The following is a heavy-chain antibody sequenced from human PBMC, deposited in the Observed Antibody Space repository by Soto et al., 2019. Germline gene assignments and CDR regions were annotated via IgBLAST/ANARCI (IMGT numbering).Heavy chain of an antibody. D-gene: IGHD3-22*01. J-gene: IGHJ3*01. CDR3: ARPGYYDDSGYWRSPFDF. CDR1: GDSITTSHYY. Sequence: KPSETLSLTCTVSGDSITTSHYYWAWIRQPPGKGLEWIGSIYKSGNTYYNPSLKSRVSMSVDTSKNQFSLKLSSVTAADTAVYYCARPGYYDDSGYWRSPFDFWGQGTMVTVSS. CDR2: IYKSGNT. V-gene: IGHV4-39*01.